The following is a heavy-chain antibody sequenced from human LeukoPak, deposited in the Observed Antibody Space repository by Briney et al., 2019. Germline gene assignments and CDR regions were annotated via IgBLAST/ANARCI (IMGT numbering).Heavy chain of an antibody. CDR3: ARAETDYYYYTDV. CDR1: GYTFTSYG. CDR2: ISGYNGDT. Sequence: GASVKVSCKASGYTFTSYGISWVRQAPGQGLEWMGWISGYNGDTKNVQKLQGRVTMTTDTSTSTAYMELRSLRSDDTAVYYCARAETDYYYYTDVWGKGTTVTVSS. V-gene: IGHV1-18*01. D-gene: IGHD5-24*01. J-gene: IGHJ6*03.